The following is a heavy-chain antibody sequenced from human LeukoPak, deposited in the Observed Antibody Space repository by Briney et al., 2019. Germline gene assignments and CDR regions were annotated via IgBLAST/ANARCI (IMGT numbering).Heavy chain of an antibody. J-gene: IGHJ6*03. CDR2: IIPIFGTA. Sequence: SVKVSCKASGGTFSSYAISWVRQAPGQGLEWMGGIIPIFGTANYAQKFQGRVTMTRDMSTSTVYMELSSLRSEDTAVYYCARDIGAAGTGYMDVWGKGTTVTVSS. D-gene: IGHD6-19*01. CDR1: GGTFSSYA. CDR3: ARDIGAAGTGYMDV. V-gene: IGHV1-69*05.